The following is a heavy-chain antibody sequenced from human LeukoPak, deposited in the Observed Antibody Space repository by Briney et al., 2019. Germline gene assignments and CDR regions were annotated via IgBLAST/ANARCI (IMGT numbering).Heavy chain of an antibody. D-gene: IGHD6-13*01. J-gene: IGHJ4*02. CDR3: ARDLYGSTWYILDY. Sequence: ASVKVSCKASGYTFTDYAIHWVRQAPGQRLEWMGWINAGDGNTKYSQNFQGRVTITRDTSASTTYMDLSSLRSEDTAVYYCARDLYGSTWYILDYWGQGTLVTVSS. V-gene: IGHV1-3*01. CDR2: INAGDGNT. CDR1: GYTFTDYA.